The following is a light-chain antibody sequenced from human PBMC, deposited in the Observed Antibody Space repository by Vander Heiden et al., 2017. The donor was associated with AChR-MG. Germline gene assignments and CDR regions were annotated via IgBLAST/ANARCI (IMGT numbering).Light chain of an antibody. CDR1: QRVSGSS. CDR2: GAS. CDR3: QQDASSPYT. Sequence: EIVLTQSPGSLSLSPGERATLSCRASQRVSGSSLAWYQQKPGQAPRLVIYGASNRATGIPDRFGGGGFGTDFTLTIDSLEPEDFAVYHCQQDASSPYTFGQGTKLEIK. J-gene: IGKJ2*01. V-gene: IGKV3-20*01.